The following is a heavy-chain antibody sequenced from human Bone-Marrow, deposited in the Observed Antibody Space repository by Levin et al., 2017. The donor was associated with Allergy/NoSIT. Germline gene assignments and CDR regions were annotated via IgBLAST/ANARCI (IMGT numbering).Heavy chain of an antibody. Sequence: GGSLRLSCAASGFTFHTYSMNWVRQAPGKGLEWLSYISSGSSSIFYADSVKGRFTISRDNAKNSLFLQMDSLRHEDTAMYYCVRDRETNTTTKSYWGQGTLVTVSS. D-gene: IGHD1-1*01. CDR1: GFTFHTYS. V-gene: IGHV3-48*02. J-gene: IGHJ4*02. CDR3: VRDRETNTTTKSY. CDR2: ISSGSSSI.